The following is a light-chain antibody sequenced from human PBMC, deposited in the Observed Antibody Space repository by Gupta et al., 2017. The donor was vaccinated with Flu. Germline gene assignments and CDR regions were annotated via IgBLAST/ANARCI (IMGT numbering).Light chain of an antibody. J-gene: IGLJ2*01. CDR3: SSYSKSGTRAVV. CDR1: NSDIGSYNY. CDR2: EVS. V-gene: IGLV2-14*01. Sequence: ALTPPASVSGSPGQPTTISFPGTNSDIGSYNYVSWYQQHPGKAPKLLIYEVSNRPSEGSIHFSGSKSGNTASLTISGLQAEDEADYFCSSYSKSGTRAVVFGGGTSLTV.